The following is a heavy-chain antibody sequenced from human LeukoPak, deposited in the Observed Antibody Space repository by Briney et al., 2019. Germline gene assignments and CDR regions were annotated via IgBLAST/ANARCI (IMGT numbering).Heavy chain of an antibody. J-gene: IGHJ4*02. CDR2: IYYSGST. V-gene: IGHV4-59*08. CDR3: AGRSGSSWSTLDY. CDR1: GGSISSYY. Sequence: KPSETLSLTCTVSGGSISSYYWSWIRQPPGKGLEWIGYIYYSGSTNYNPSLKSRVTISVDTSKNQFSLKLSSVTAADTAVYYCAGRSGSSWSTLDYWGQGTLVTVSS. D-gene: IGHD6-13*01.